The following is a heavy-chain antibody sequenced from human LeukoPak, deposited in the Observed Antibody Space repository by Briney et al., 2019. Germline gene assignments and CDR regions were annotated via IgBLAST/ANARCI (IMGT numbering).Heavy chain of an antibody. CDR3: ARSGQLWLSSHDY. CDR1: GFTFSNYG. CDR2: LPYDGSQK. D-gene: IGHD5-18*01. Sequence: PGGSLRLSCAASGFTFSNYGMHWVRQAPGKGLEWVAVLPYDGSQKYYADSVKGRFTISRDNSKNTLYVQMNSLRAEDTAVYYCARSGQLWLSSHDYWGQGTLVTVSS. J-gene: IGHJ4*02. V-gene: IGHV3-30*03.